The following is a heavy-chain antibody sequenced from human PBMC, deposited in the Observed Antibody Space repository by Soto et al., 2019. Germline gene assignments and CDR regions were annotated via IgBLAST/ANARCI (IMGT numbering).Heavy chain of an antibody. Sequence: QVQLQESGPGLVKPSGTLSLTCAVSGGSISSSNWWSWVRQPPGKGLEWIGEIYHSGSTNYNPSLKSHVTISVDKSKNQFSLTLSSVTAADTAVYYCARVSGSYYYGMDVWGQGTTLTVSS. D-gene: IGHD1-26*01. CDR1: GGSISSSNW. J-gene: IGHJ6*02. V-gene: IGHV4-4*02. CDR2: IYHSGST. CDR3: ARVSGSYYYGMDV.